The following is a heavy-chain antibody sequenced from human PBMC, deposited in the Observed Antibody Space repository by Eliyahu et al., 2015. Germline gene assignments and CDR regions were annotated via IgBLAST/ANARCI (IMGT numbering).Heavy chain of an antibody. Sequence: EVQXVESGGXLAQPGGSLRLSCAAXXXSFNVXDXVWVRPAPGKGLEWVSTXNGDGGSTNYADSVEGRFTVSRDNSKNTLYLQMKSLGGDDTAIYYCAKLASSYGPFDHWGQGTLVTVS. CDR2: XNGDGGST. J-gene: IGHJ4*02. D-gene: IGHD3-16*01. CDR3: AKLASSYGPFDH. CDR1: XXSFNVXD. V-gene: IGHV3-23*04.